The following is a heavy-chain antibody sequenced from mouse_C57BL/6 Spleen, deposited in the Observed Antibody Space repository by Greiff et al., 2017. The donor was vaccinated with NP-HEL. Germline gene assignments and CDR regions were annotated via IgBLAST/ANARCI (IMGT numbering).Heavy chain of an antibody. J-gene: IGHJ2*01. CDR1: GYTFTEYT. D-gene: IGHD2-13*01. V-gene: IGHV1-62-2*01. CDR3: ARHEARVPCDGGFYYFDY. CDR2: FYPGSGSI. Sequence: VQLQQSGAELVKPGASVKLSCKASGYTFTEYTIHWVKQRSGQGLEWIGWFYPGSGSIKYNEKFKDKATLTADKYSSNVYRGLSRMTSEYSAVYFCARHEARVPCDGGFYYFDYWGQGTTLTVSS.